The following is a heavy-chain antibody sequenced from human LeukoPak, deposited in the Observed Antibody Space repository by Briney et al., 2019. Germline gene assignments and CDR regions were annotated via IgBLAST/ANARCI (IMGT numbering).Heavy chain of an antibody. J-gene: IGHJ4*02. CDR3: ARGQVSSSGKRHFDY. D-gene: IGHD6-19*01. Sequence: ASVKVSCKASGYTFTSYAMHWMRQAPGQRLEWMGWINAGNGNTKYSQKFQGRVTITRDTSASTAYMELSSLRSEDTAVYYCARGQVSSSGKRHFDYWGQGTLVTVSS. CDR1: GYTFTSYA. CDR2: INAGNGNT. V-gene: IGHV1-3*01.